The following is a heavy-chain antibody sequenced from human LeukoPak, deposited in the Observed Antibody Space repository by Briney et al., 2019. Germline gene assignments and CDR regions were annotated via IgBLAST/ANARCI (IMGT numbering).Heavy chain of an antibody. CDR3: ALLAVASDFDY. V-gene: IGHV3-48*03. D-gene: IGHD6-19*01. CDR1: EFPFSVFE. J-gene: IGHJ4*02. Sequence: GGPLRLPCAFSEFPFSVFEMNWSPQPPGRGREWVSNIASSGTTIYYTDSVKGRFSISRDNAKSSLYLQMNSLRVEDTAVYYCALLAVASDFDYWGQGALVTVSS. CDR2: IASSGTTI.